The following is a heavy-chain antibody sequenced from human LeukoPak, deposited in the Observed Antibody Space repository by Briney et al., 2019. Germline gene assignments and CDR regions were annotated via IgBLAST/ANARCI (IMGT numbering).Heavy chain of an antibody. V-gene: IGHV3-7*01. CDR1: GFTFSSYW. CDR2: IKQDGSEK. CDR3: ARDYKVEMATMPDY. Sequence: GGSLRLSCAASGFTFSSYWMSWVRQAPGKGLEWVANIKQDGSEKYYVDSVKGRFTISRDNAKNSLYLQMNSLRAEDTAVYYCARDYKVEMATMPDYWGQGTLVTVSS. J-gene: IGHJ4*02. D-gene: IGHD5-24*01.